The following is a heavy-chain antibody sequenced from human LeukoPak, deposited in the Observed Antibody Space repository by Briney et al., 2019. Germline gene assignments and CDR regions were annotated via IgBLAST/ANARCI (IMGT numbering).Heavy chain of an antibody. Sequence: PGGSLRLSCAASGFTFSSYWMSWVRQAPGTGLEWVANINQDGNEKYSLDSVKGRFTLSRDNAKNSLYLEMNSLRADDTGVYYCALSMVRGPFSFYYYGVDVWGPGTAVTVSS. CDR3: ALSMVRGPFSFYYYGVDV. CDR1: GFTFSSYW. V-gene: IGHV3-7*01. CDR2: INQDGNEK. J-gene: IGHJ6*02. D-gene: IGHD3-10*01.